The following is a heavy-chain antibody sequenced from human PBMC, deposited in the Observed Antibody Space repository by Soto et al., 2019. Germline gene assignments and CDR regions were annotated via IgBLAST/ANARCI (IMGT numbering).Heavy chain of an antibody. CDR2: VWYDGSSK. CDR3: ARAQESGWYYFDY. V-gene: IGHV3-33*01. D-gene: IGHD6-19*01. J-gene: IGHJ4*02. CDR1: GFTFSSYV. Sequence: SLRLSCAASGFTFSSYVMHWVRQAPGKGLEWVAVVWYDGSSKYYADSVKGRFTISRDNSKNTLYLQMNSLRAEDTAVYYCARAQESGWYYFDYWGQGTLVTVSS.